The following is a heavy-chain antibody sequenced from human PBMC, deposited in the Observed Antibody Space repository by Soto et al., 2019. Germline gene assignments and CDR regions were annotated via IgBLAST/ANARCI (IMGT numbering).Heavy chain of an antibody. Sequence: GGSLRLSCAASGFTFSSYSMNWVRQAPGKGLEWVSSISSSSSYIYYADSVKGRFTISRDNAKNSLYLQMNSLRAEDTALYHCARDLSDCSSTSCTDMDVWGKGTTVTVSS. CDR2: ISSSSSYI. V-gene: IGHV3-21*04. J-gene: IGHJ6*03. CDR1: GFTFSSYS. CDR3: ARDLSDCSSTSCTDMDV. D-gene: IGHD2-2*01.